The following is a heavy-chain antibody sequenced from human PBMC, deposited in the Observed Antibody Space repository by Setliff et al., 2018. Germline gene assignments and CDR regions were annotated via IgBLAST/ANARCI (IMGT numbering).Heavy chain of an antibody. CDR3: ARTRGSSGWLNWFDP. CDR2: IYTSGST. J-gene: IGHJ5*02. CDR1: GGSISSSSYY. Sequence: SETLSLTCTVSGGSISSSSYYWSWIRQPAGKGLEWIGRIYTSGSTNYNPSLKSRVTISVDTSKNQFSLKLSSVTAADTAVYYCARTRGSSGWLNWFDPWGQGTLVTVSS. V-gene: IGHV4-61*02. D-gene: IGHD6-19*01.